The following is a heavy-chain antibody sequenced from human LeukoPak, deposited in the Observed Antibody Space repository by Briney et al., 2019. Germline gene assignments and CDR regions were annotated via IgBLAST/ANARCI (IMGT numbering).Heavy chain of an antibody. CDR3: ARDSSSWFDY. V-gene: IGHV1-2*02. D-gene: IGHD6-13*01. Sequence: ASVKVSCKASGYTFTCYYMHWVRQAPGQGLEWMGWINPNSGGTNYAQRFQGRVTMTRDTSISTAYMELSRLRSDDTAVYYCARDSSSWFDYWGQGTLVTVSS. J-gene: IGHJ4*02. CDR1: GYTFTCYY. CDR2: INPNSGGT.